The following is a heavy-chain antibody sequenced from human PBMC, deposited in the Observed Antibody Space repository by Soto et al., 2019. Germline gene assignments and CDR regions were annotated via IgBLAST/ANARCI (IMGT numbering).Heavy chain of an antibody. CDR2: IIPIFGTA. D-gene: IGHD3-10*01. V-gene: IGHV1-69*13. Sequence: ASVKVSCKASGGTFSSYAISWVRQAPGQGLEWMGGIIPIFGTANYAQKFQGRVTITADESTSTAYMELSSLRSEETAVYYCARPGSGSYYRFDYWGQGTRVTVSS. CDR1: GGTFSSYA. CDR3: ARPGSGSYYRFDY. J-gene: IGHJ4*02.